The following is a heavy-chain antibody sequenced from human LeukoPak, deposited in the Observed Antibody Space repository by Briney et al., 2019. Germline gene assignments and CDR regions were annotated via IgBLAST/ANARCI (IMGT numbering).Heavy chain of an antibody. CDR3: AKDMYSSTSCSRRAFDI. Sequence: PGRSLRLSCAASGFTFSSFAMHWVRQAPGKGLEWVAVISYDGSNKYYADSVKGRFTISRDNSENTLYLQMNSLRAEDTAVFYCAKDMYSSTSCSRRAFDIWGQGTMVTVSS. J-gene: IGHJ3*02. V-gene: IGHV3-30-3*01. CDR2: ISYDGSNK. D-gene: IGHD2-2*01. CDR1: GFTFSSFA.